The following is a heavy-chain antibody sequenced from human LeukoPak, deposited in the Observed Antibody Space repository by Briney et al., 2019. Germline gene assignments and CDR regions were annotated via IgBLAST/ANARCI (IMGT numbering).Heavy chain of an antibody. Sequence: SETLSLTCTVSGGSISSYYWSWIRQPPGKGLEWIGYIYYSGSTNYNPSLKSRVTISVDTSKNQFSLKLSSVTAADTAVYYCARDGVRWFGELLFHDAFDIWGQGTMVTVSS. D-gene: IGHD3-10*01. V-gene: IGHV4-59*01. CDR3: ARDGVRWFGELLFHDAFDI. J-gene: IGHJ3*02. CDR2: IYYSGST. CDR1: GGSISSYY.